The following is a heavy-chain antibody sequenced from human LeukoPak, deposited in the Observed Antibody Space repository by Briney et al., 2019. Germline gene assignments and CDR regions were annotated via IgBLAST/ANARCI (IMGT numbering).Heavy chain of an antibody. Sequence: GGSLRLSCAASGFTFSSFALSWVRQAPGKGLEWVSGVSYTRIATYYADSVKGRFTISRDDSQNILYLQMNGLRAEDTAVYFCAKAFREFGTSSSYSSFNTWGQGTMVTVSS. D-gene: IGHD5-18*01. CDR2: VSYTRIAT. CDR3: AKAFREFGTSSSYSSFNT. J-gene: IGHJ3*02. CDR1: GFTFSSFA. V-gene: IGHV3-23*05.